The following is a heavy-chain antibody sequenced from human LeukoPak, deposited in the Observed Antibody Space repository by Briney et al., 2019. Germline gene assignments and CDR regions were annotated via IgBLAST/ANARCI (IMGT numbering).Heavy chain of an antibody. D-gene: IGHD3-3*01. Sequence: ASVKVSCKASGGTFSSYAISWVRQAPGQGLEWMGWINPNSGGTNYAQKFQGWVTMTRDTSISTAYMELSRLRSDDTAVYYCARDKYYDFWSGYREYYFDYWGQGTLVTVSS. J-gene: IGHJ4*02. CDR3: ARDKYYDFWSGYREYYFDY. CDR2: INPNSGGT. V-gene: IGHV1-2*04. CDR1: GGTFSSYA.